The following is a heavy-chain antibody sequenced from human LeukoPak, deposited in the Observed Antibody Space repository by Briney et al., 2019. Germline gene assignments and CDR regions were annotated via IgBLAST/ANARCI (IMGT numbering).Heavy chain of an antibody. J-gene: IGHJ4*02. D-gene: IGHD3-16*02. CDR1: GFTFSSYW. V-gene: IGHV3-7*01. Sequence: PGGSLRLSCAASGFTFSSYWMTWVRQAPGKGLEWVANMNQDASEKNYVDSVKGRFTISRDNAKNSLYLQMNSLRAEDTAVYYCARDGVLDYDYVWGSYRFSFDYWGQGTLVTVSS. CDR2: MNQDASEK. CDR3: ARDGVLDYDYVWGSYRFSFDY.